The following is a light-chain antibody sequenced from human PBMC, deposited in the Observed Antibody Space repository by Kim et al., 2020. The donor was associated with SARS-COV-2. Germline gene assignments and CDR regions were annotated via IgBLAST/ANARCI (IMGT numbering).Light chain of an antibody. CDR1: QTVTSNY. CDR3: QQYGSSPAT. CDR2: GAS. V-gene: IGKV3-20*01. J-gene: IGKJ1*01. Sequence: SPEKRATLSCRASQTVTSNYLAWYQQKPGQAPRLLIYGASSRATGISDRFSGSGSGTDFTLTISRLEPEDFAVYYCQQYGSSPATFGQGTKVDIK.